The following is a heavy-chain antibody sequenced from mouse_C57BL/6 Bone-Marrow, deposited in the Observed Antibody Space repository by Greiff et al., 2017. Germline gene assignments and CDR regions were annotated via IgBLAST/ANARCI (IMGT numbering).Heavy chain of an antibody. D-gene: IGHD5-5*01. CDR3: ARDYHFDV. V-gene: IGHV3-6*01. CDR1: GYSITSGYY. Sequence: ESGPGLVKPSQSLSLTCSVTGYSITSGYYWNWIRQFPGNKLEWMGYISYDGSNNYNPSLKNRISITRDTSKNQFFLKLNSVTTEDTATYYCARDYHFDVWGTGTTVTVSS. J-gene: IGHJ1*03. CDR2: ISYDGSN.